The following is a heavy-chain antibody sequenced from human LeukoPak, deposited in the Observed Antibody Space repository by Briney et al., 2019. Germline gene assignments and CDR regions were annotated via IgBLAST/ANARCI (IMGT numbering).Heavy chain of an antibody. CDR3: AKDISRNFVVVPAADY. J-gene: IGHJ4*02. Sequence: PGGSLRLSCAASGFNFGTYAMSWVRQAPGKSLEWVSLISGDGGSTYYADSVKGRFTVSRDNSKNSLYLQMNSLRTEDTALYYCAKDISRNFVVVPAADYWGQGTLVTVSS. D-gene: IGHD2-2*01. CDR1: GFNFGTYA. V-gene: IGHV3-43*02. CDR2: ISGDGGST.